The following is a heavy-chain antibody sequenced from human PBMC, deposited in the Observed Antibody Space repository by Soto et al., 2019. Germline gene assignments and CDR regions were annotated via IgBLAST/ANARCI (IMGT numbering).Heavy chain of an antibody. J-gene: IGHJ4*02. V-gene: IGHV4-59*12. D-gene: IGHD6-19*01. Sequence: AGTLSLTCTASGGSISSYYWSWIRQPPGKGLEWIGYIYYSGSTNYNATLKSRVTISVDTSKNQPSLQMTSLTAADTAIYYCARAASVPGESHRFDYWGQGSLVTVSS. CDR3: ARAASVPGESHRFDY. CDR2: IYYSGST. CDR1: GGSISSYY.